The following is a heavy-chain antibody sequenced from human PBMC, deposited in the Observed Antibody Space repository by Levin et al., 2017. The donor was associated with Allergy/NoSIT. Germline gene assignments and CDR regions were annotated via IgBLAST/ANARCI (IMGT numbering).Heavy chain of an antibody. D-gene: IGHD5-12*01. Sequence: QPGGSLRLSCVVSGFTFSSHWMHWVRQAPGKGLVWLSRINSDGIATNYADSVKGRFTISRDNAKNTLYLQMNSLRAEDTAVYYCARDGVDIVTTINYYYYYYMDVWGKGTTVTVSS. CDR1: GFTFSSHW. CDR2: INSDGIAT. CDR3: ARDGVDIVTTINYYYYYYMDV. V-gene: IGHV3-74*01. J-gene: IGHJ6*03.